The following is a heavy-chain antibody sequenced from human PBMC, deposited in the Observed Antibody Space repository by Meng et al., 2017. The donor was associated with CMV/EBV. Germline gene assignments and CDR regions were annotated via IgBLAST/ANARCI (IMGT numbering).Heavy chain of an antibody. CDR3: ARICVTGSACYHFDY. V-gene: IGHV3-7*01. Sequence: ETLSLTCAASGFTFSSYWMSWVRQAPGKGLEWVANIKQDGSEKYYVDSVKGRFTISRDNAKNSLYLQMNSLRAEDTAVYYCARICVTGSACYHFDYWGQGTLVTVSS. D-gene: IGHD2-15*01. J-gene: IGHJ4*02. CDR1: GFTFSSYW. CDR2: IKQDGSEK.